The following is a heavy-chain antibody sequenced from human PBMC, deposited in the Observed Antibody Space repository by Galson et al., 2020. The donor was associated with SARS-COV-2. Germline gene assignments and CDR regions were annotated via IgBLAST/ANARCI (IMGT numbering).Heavy chain of an antibody. Sequence: ASVKVSCKASGYTFTSYDINWVRQATGQGLEWMGWMNPNSGNTGYAQKFQGRVTMTRNTSISTAYMELSSLRSEDTAVYYCARGTGQWLVWGYYYYGRDVWGQGTTVTVSS. V-gene: IGHV1-8*01. CDR1: GYTFTSYD. D-gene: IGHD6-19*01. CDR3: ARGTGQWLVWGYYYYGRDV. CDR2: MNPNSGNT. J-gene: IGHJ6*02.